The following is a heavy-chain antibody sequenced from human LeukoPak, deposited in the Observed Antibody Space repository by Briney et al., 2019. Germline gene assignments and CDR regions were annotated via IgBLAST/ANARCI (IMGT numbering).Heavy chain of an antibody. J-gene: IGHJ4*02. V-gene: IGHV4-59*01. CDR2: IYYSGST. CDR1: GGSISSYY. CDR3: ARVKFDFWSGPYYFDY. Sequence: SETLSLTCTVSGGSISSYYWSWIRQPPRKGLEWIGYIYYSGSTNYNPSLKSRVTISVDTSKNQFSLKLSSVTAADTAVYYCARVKFDFWSGPYYFDYWGQGTLVTVSS. D-gene: IGHD3-3*01.